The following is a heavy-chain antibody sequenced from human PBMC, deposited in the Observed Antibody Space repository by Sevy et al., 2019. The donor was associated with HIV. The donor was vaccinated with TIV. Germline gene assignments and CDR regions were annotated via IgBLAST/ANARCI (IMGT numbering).Heavy chain of an antibody. Sequence: ASVKVSCKASGYTFTSYGISWVRQAPGQGLEWMGWISAYNGNTNYAQKLQGRVTMTTVTSTSTAYMELRSLRSDDTAVYYCAREFGDIAARLLDYWGQGTLVTVSS. V-gene: IGHV1-18*01. CDR1: GYTFTSYG. J-gene: IGHJ4*02. CDR2: ISAYNGNT. D-gene: IGHD6-6*01. CDR3: AREFGDIAARLLDY.